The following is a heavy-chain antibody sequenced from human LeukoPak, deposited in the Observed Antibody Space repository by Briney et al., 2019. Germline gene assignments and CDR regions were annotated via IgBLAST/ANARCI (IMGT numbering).Heavy chain of an antibody. CDR2: ISYDGANK. D-gene: IGHD2-2*02. J-gene: IGHJ4*02. CDR1: GFIFNNYD. Sequence: GRSLRLSCAASGFIFNNYDMHWVRQAPGKGLEWVAVISYDGANKYYADSVKGRFTFSRDNSKNTLYLQMNSLRAEDTAVYYCASRYCSSTSCYSRVYWGQGTLVTVSS. V-gene: IGHV3-33*05. CDR3: ASRYCSSTSCYSRVY.